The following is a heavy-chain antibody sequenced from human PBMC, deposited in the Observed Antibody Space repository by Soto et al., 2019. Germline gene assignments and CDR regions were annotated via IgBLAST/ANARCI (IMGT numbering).Heavy chain of an antibody. CDR2: ISGSGGST. D-gene: IGHD1-7*01. J-gene: IGHJ4*02. CDR1: GFTFSSYA. Sequence: PGGSLRLSCAASGFTFSSYAMSWVRQAPGKGLEWVSAISGSGGSTYYADSVKGRFTISRDNSKNTLYLQMNSLRAEDTAVYYCSKVRLELRWSFDYWGQGTLVTVSS. V-gene: IGHV3-23*01. CDR3: SKVRLELRWSFDY.